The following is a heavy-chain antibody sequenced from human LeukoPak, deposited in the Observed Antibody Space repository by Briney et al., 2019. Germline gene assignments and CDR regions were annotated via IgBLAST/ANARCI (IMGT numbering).Heavy chain of an antibody. Sequence: SETLSLTCTVSGGSISSYYWSWIRQPAGKGLEWIGRIYTSGSTNYNPSLKSRVTISVDTSKNQFSLKLRSVTAADTAVYYCARDRGYSYGYNWFDPWGQGTLVTVSS. CDR3: ARDRGYSYGYNWFDP. V-gene: IGHV4-4*07. CDR1: GGSISSYY. J-gene: IGHJ5*02. CDR2: IYTSGST. D-gene: IGHD5-18*01.